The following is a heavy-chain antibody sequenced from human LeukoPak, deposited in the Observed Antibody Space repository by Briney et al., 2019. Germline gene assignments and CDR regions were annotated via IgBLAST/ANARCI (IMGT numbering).Heavy chain of an antibody. CDR3: ARDLSGSWYRWFDP. CDR2: ISSSSSYI. CDR1: GYTFSSYS. V-gene: IGHV3-21*04. Sequence: GGSLRLSCAASGYTFSSYSMNWVRQAPGKGLEWVSYISSSSSYIYYADSVKGRFTISRDNAKNSLYLQMNSLRAEDTALYYCARDLSGSWYRWFDPWGQGTLVTVSS. J-gene: IGHJ5*02. D-gene: IGHD6-13*01.